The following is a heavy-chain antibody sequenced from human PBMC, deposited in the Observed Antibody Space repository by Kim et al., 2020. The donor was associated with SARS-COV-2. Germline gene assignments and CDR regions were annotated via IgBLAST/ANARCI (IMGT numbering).Heavy chain of an antibody. CDR2: IKSKTDGGTT. CDR3: TNLMGRGYSYGYDY. J-gene: IGHJ4*02. CDR1: GFTFSNAW. Sequence: GGSLRLSCAASGFTFSNAWMSWVRQAPGKGLEWVGRIKSKTDGGTTDYAAPVKGRFTISRDDSKNTLYLQMNSLKTEDTAVYYCTNLMGRGYSYGYDYWGQGTLVTVSS. D-gene: IGHD5-18*01. V-gene: IGHV3-15*01.